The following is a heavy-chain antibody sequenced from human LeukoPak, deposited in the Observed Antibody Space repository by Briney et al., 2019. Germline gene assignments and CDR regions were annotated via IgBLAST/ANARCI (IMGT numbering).Heavy chain of an antibody. CDR2: IIPIFGTA. J-gene: IGHJ4*02. CDR3: ARGPLDYGSGSYIDY. CDR1: GGTFSSYA. Sequence: ASVKVSCKASGGTFSSYAISWVRQAPGQGLEWMGGIIPIFGTANYAQKFQGRVTITADESTSTAYMELRSLRSDDTAVYYCARGPLDYGSGSYIDYWGQGTLVTVSS. V-gene: IGHV1-69*13. D-gene: IGHD3-10*01.